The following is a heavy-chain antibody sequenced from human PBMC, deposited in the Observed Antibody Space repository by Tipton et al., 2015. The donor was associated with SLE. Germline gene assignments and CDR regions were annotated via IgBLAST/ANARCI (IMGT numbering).Heavy chain of an antibody. CDR2: IRSKANSYAT. Sequence: SLRLSCAASGFTFSGSAMHWVRQASGKGLEWVGRIRSKANSYATAYAASVKGRFTISRDDSKNTAYLQMNSLKTEDTAVYYCTRHGESSGWYGGYWGQGTLVTVSS. J-gene: IGHJ4*02. CDR1: GFTFSGSA. D-gene: IGHD6-19*01. V-gene: IGHV3-73*01. CDR3: TRHGESSGWYGGY.